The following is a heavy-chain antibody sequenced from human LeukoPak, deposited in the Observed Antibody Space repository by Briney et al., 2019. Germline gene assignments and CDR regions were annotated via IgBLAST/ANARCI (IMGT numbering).Heavy chain of an antibody. J-gene: IGHJ5*02. D-gene: IGHD6-13*01. Sequence: GRSLRLSCAASGFTFSSYGMHWVRQAPGKGLEWVALIWYDGSNEYYADSVKGRFTISRDNSKNTLYLQMNSLREDDTGVYYCAKGLHASSWYGGSWGRGTLVTVSS. V-gene: IGHV3-33*06. CDR1: GFTFSSYG. CDR3: AKGLHASSWYGGS. CDR2: IWYDGSNE.